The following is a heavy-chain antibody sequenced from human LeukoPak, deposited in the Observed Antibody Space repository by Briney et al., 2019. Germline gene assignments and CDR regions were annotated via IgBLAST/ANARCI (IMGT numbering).Heavy chain of an antibody. CDR1: GFTFSSYG. V-gene: IGHV3-30*18. CDR3: AKGTIYYDSTVGAFDI. Sequence: PGGSLRLSCAASGFTFSSYGMHWVRQAPGKGLEWVAVISYDGSNKYYADSVKGRFTISRDNSKNTLYLQMNSLRAEDTAVYYCAKGTIYYDSTVGAFDIWGPGTMVTVSS. CDR2: ISYDGSNK. D-gene: IGHD3-22*01. J-gene: IGHJ3*02.